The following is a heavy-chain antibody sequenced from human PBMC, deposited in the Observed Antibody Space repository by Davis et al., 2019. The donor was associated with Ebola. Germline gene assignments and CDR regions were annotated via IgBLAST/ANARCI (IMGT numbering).Heavy chain of an antibody. CDR3: ARDLLMAASKYYYYGMDV. D-gene: IGHD6-13*01. Sequence: ASVKVSCKASGYTFTGYYMHWVRQAPGQGLEWMGWINPNSGGTNYAQKFQGWVTMTRDTSTSTVYMELSSLRSEDTAMYYCARDLLMAASKYYYYGMDVWGQGTTVTVSS. V-gene: IGHV1-2*04. CDR2: INPNSGGT. J-gene: IGHJ6*02. CDR1: GYTFTGYY.